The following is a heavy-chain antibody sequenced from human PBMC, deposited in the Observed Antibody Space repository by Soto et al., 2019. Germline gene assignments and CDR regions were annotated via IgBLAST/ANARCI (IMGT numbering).Heavy chain of an antibody. Sequence: SETLSLTCTVSGGSISSYYGSWIRQPPGKGLEWIGYIYYSGSTNYNPSLKSRVTISVDTSKNQFSLKLSSVTAADTAVYYCARSEIVGFVGSLRWFDPWGQGTLVTVSS. CDR1: GGSISSYY. CDR2: IYYSGST. J-gene: IGHJ5*02. V-gene: IGHV4-59*01. D-gene: IGHD3-22*01. CDR3: ARSEIVGFVGSLRWFDP.